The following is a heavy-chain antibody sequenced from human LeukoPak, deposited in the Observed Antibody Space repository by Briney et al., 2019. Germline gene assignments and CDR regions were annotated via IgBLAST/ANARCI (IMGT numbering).Heavy chain of an antibody. D-gene: IGHD6-13*01. Sequence: PGGSLRLSCAASGFTFSSYWMSWVRQAPGKGLEWVANIKQDGSEKYYVDSVKGRFTISRDNSKNTLYLQMNSLRAEDTAVYYCAKSQAAASSGWGQGTLVTVSS. CDR2: IKQDGSEK. CDR1: GFTFSSYW. V-gene: IGHV3-7*03. J-gene: IGHJ4*02. CDR3: AKSQAAASSG.